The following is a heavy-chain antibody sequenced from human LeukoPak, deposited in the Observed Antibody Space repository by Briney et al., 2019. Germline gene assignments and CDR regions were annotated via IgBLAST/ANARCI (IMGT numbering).Heavy chain of an antibody. J-gene: IGHJ6*02. V-gene: IGHV1-24*01. CDR2: FDPEDGET. CDR3: ATGYCSSTSCQCGYYYYYGMDV. D-gene: IGHD2-2*01. Sequence: ASVKVSCTVSGYTLTELSMHWVRQAPGKGLEWMGGFDPEDGETIYAQKFQGRVTMTEDTSTDTAYMELSSLRSEDTAVYYCATGYCSSTSCQCGYYYYYGMDVWGQGTTVTVSS. CDR1: GYTLTELS.